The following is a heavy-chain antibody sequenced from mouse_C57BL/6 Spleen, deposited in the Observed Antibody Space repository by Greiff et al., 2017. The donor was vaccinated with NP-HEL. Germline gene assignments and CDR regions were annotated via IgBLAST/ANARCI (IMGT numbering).Heavy chain of an antibody. Sequence: QVQLKQSGAELVRPGASVKLSCKASGYTFTDYYINWVKQRPGQGLEWIARIYPGSGNTYYNEKFKGKATLTAEKSSSTAYMQLSSLTSEDSAVYFCAREDGVYGSSTWFAYWGQGTLVTVSA. CDR3: AREDGVYGSSTWFAY. J-gene: IGHJ3*01. V-gene: IGHV1-76*01. CDR2: IYPGSGNT. CDR1: GYTFTDYY. D-gene: IGHD1-1*01.